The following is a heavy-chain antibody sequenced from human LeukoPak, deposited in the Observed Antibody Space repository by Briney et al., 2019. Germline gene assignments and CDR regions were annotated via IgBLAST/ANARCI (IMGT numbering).Heavy chain of an antibody. CDR1: GYTLTELS. Sequence: GASVKVSCKVSGYTLTELSMHWVRQARGKGLEWMGVFDPEDGETIYAQKFQGRVTITADKSTSTAYMELSSLRSEDTAVYYCARDRGSYYYDSSGYYPFDYWGQGTLVTVSS. D-gene: IGHD3-22*01. V-gene: IGHV1-24*01. CDR2: FDPEDGET. CDR3: ARDRGSYYYDSSGYYPFDY. J-gene: IGHJ4*02.